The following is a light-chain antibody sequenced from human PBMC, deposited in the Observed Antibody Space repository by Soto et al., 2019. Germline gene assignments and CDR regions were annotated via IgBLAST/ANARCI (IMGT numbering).Light chain of an antibody. Sequence: QSALTQPASVSGSPGQSITISCTGTSSDVGDYNYVSWYQQHPGKAHKLMIYDVSNRPSGFSNRFSGSKSGNTASLTISGLQAEDEADYYCSSYTSSNTVVFGGGTKLTVL. CDR3: SSYTSSNTVV. V-gene: IGLV2-14*01. CDR2: DVS. J-gene: IGLJ2*01. CDR1: SSDVGDYNY.